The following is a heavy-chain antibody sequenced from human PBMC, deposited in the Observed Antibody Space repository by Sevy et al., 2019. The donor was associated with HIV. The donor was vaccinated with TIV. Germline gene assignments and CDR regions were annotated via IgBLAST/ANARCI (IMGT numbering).Heavy chain of an antibody. Sequence: GGSLRLSCTGSGFSFSYYGIHWVRQAPGKGLDWVALISLDGINEYYADSVKGRFTISRDNSRNTVYLEMNSLRNEDTAIYICANAYSGSYSHSYLYALDVWGQGTTVTVSS. D-gene: IGHD1-26*01. J-gene: IGHJ6*02. V-gene: IGHV3-30*18. CDR2: ISLDGINE. CDR1: GFSFSYYG. CDR3: ANAYSGSYSHSYLYALDV.